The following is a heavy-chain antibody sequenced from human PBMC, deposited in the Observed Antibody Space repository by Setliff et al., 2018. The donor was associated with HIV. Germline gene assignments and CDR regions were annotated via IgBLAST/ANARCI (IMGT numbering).Heavy chain of an antibody. V-gene: IGHV4-61*09. D-gene: IGHD4-17*01. Sequence: SETLSLTCTVSGGSISSGSYYWSWLRQPAGKGLEWIGHIYTSGSTNYNPSLKSRVTISVDTSKNQFSLKLSSVTAADTAVYYCARGGYGDYGDAFDIWGQGTMVTVSS. CDR1: GGSISSGSYY. J-gene: IGHJ3*02. CDR3: ARGGYGDYGDAFDI. CDR2: IYTSGST.